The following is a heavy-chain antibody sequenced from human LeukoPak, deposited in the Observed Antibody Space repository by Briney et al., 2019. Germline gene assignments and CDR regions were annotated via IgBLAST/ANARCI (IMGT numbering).Heavy chain of an antibody. J-gene: IGHJ4*02. D-gene: IGHD2-2*01. Sequence: SETLSLTCAVYGGSFGSYYWSWIRQTPGKGLEWIGYIYYSGSTNYNPSLKSRVTISVDTSKNQFSLKLSSVTAADTAVYYCAREYCGSISCSFDYWGQGTLVTVSS. V-gene: IGHV4-59*01. CDR1: GGSFGSYY. CDR2: IYYSGST. CDR3: AREYCGSISCSFDY.